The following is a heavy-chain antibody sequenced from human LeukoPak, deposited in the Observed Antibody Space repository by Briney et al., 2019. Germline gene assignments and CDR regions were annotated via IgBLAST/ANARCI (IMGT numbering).Heavy chain of an antibody. CDR2: IYHSGST. Sequence: PSETLSLTCTVSGDSISGSSYYWSWIRQPPGKGLEWIGYIYHSGSTNYKPSLKSRVTISVDTSKNQFSLKLSSVTAADTAVYYCARGGYYGLGNDFRFDPWGQGTLVTVSS. V-gene: IGHV4-61*01. CDR3: ARGGYYGLGNDFRFDP. J-gene: IGHJ5*02. D-gene: IGHD3-10*01. CDR1: GDSISGSSYY.